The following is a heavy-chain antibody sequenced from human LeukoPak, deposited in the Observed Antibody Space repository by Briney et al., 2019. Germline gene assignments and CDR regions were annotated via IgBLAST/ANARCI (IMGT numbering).Heavy chain of an antibody. D-gene: IGHD5-18*01. CDR1: GYTFTGHY. V-gene: IGHV1-2*02. Sequence: ASVKVSCKASGYTFTGHYIHWVRQAPGQGLEWMGWIKPDSGATNYAQKFQGRVTMTRDTSISTAHMELSRLTSDDTAVYYCARPEYRYGYILDYWGQGTLVTVS. CDR3: ARPEYRYGYILDY. CDR2: IKPDSGAT. J-gene: IGHJ4*02.